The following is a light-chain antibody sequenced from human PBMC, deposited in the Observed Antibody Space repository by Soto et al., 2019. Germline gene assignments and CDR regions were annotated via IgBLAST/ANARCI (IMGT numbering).Light chain of an antibody. Sequence: EIVLTQSPATLSLSPGVRATLSCRTSQSVSSYLAWYQQKRGQAPRLLIYDASNRATGIPARFSGSGSGTDFTLTISSLEPEDFAVYYCQERSNWPPLFTFGPGTKVDIK. CDR1: QSVSSY. CDR3: QERSNWPPLFT. J-gene: IGKJ3*01. V-gene: IGKV3-11*01. CDR2: DAS.